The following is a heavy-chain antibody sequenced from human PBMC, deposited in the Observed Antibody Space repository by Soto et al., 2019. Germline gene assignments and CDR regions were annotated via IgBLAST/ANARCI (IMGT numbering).Heavy chain of an antibody. D-gene: IGHD1-1*01. CDR1: GFSFSSYG. Sequence: SLRLSCAASGFSFSSYGMEWVRLAPGKGLEWVAATIHDGGIKHYVDSVKGRFTISRDNSKNTLYLQMNSLRVEDTATYYCAGALENPYFYYGLNVWGQGTTVTVSS. CDR3: AGALENPYFYYGLNV. J-gene: IGHJ6*02. CDR2: TIHDGGIK. V-gene: IGHV3-30*03.